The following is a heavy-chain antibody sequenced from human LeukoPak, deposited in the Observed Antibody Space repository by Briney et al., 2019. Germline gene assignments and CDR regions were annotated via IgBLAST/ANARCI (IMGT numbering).Heavy chain of an antibody. D-gene: IGHD3-22*01. CDR2: IYYSGST. Sequence: SETLPLTCTVSGGSISSGGYYWSWIRQHPGKGLEWIGYIYYSGSTYYNPSLKSRVTISVDTSKNQFSLKLSSVTAADTAVYYCAREVITTGYFDYWGQGTLVTVSS. CDR1: GGSISSGGYY. V-gene: IGHV4-30-4*08. CDR3: AREVITTGYFDY. J-gene: IGHJ4*02.